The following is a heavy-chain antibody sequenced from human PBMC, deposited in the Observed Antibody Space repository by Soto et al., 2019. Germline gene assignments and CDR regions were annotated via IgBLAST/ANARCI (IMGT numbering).Heavy chain of an antibody. CDR3: ARVPGP. CDR1: GCSISSGGYS. V-gene: IGHV4-30-2*01. Sequence: SDTLSLTCGVSGCSISSGGYSWSLIRQPPGKGLEWIGYIYHSGSTYYNPSLKSRVTISVDRSKNQFSLKLSSVSAADTAVYYCARVPGPWGQATLVTVSS. CDR2: IYHSGST. J-gene: IGHJ5*02.